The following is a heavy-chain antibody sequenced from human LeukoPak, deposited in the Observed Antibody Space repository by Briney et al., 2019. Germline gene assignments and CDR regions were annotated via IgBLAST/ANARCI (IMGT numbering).Heavy chain of an antibody. Sequence: GGSLRLSCATSGFIFEDYTMHWVRQVPGKTLEWVSLVNWHGTTYYADSLKGRFTISRDNSKNSLYLQMDSLRTEDTAFYYCAKDLTYESSGSVIDNWGLGTLVTVSS. D-gene: IGHD3-22*01. J-gene: IGHJ4*02. CDR1: GFIFEDYT. V-gene: IGHV3-43*01. CDR2: VNWHGTT. CDR3: AKDLTYESSGSVIDN.